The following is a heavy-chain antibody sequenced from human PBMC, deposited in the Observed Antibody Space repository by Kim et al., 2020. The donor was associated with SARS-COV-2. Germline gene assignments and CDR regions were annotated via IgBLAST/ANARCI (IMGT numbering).Heavy chain of an antibody. V-gene: IGHV4-59*01. Sequence: SETLSLTCTVSGGSISSYYWSWIRQPPGKGLEWIGYIYYSGSTNYNPSLKSRVTISVDTSKNQLSLKLSSVTAADTAVYYCARDWGVDGAAAGTPHWFDPWGQGTLVTVSS. J-gene: IGHJ5*02. CDR2: IYYSGST. CDR3: ARDWGVDGAAAGTPHWFDP. D-gene: IGHD6-13*01. CDR1: GGSISSYY.